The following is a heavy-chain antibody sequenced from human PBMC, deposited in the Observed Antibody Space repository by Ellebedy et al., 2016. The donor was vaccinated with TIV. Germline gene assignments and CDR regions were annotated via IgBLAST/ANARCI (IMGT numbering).Heavy chain of an antibody. V-gene: IGHV1-69*04. CDR3: ARVPDCSSTSCYTYYFGMDV. Sequence: SVKVSXKASGGTFSSYAISWVRQAPGLGLEWMGRIIPILDIADYPQQFQGRVTITADKSTSTAYMELSSLRSEDTAVYYCARVPDCSSTSCYTYYFGMDVWGQGTTVTVSS. CDR1: GGTFSSYA. D-gene: IGHD2-2*02. J-gene: IGHJ6*02. CDR2: IIPILDIA.